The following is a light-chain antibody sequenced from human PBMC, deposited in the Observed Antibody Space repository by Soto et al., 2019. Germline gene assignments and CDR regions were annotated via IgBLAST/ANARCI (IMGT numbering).Light chain of an antibody. V-gene: IGLV2-8*01. CDR1: SSDVGAYNF. J-gene: IGLJ1*01. CDR2: DVS. Sequence: QSALTQPPSASGSPGQSVTISCTGTSSDVGAYNFVSWFQQHPGKAPKLMIYDVSERPSGVPDRFSGSKSDNTASLTVYGLQAEDEGDYYCISYTSSSTYVFGTGTKLTVL. CDR3: ISYTSSSTYV.